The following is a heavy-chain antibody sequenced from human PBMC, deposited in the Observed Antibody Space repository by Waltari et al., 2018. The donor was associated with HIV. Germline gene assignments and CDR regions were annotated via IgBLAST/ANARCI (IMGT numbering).Heavy chain of an antibody. CDR2: IYWDDTK. CDR1: GFSLSTTVVG. V-gene: IGHV2-5*02. CDR3: THAYYFPSGSYFAH. Sequence: QIPLKESGPTVVKPIQTLTLTCSFSGFSLSTTVVGVGWIRQPPGEAPEWLALIYWDDTKRYNPSLKSRLTIYKNTSKNQVGLILATMEPLDTATYFCTHAYYFPSGSYFAHWGQGILVTVSS. D-gene: IGHD3-10*01. J-gene: IGHJ4*02.